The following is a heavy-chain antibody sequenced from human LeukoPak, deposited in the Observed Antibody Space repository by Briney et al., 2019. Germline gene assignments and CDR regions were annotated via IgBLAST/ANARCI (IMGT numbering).Heavy chain of an antibody. CDR2: ISLTGLT. D-gene: IGHD2-8*01. V-gene: IGHV4-4*02. J-gene: IGHJ4*02. CDR1: GGSISNTNW. CDR3: SRENGAFSPFGY. Sequence: SETLSLTCGVSGGSISNTNWWSWVRQPPGQGLEWIGEISLTGLTHYNSSLESRVTASLDKSKNQLSLNLTSVTAADTAVYYCSRENGAFSPFGYWGQGILVTVLS.